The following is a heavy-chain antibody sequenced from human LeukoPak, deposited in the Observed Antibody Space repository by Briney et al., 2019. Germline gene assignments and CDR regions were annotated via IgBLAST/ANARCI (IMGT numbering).Heavy chain of an antibody. CDR3: ARDLRWLQTFDH. V-gene: IGHV3-30-3*01. D-gene: IGHD5-24*01. J-gene: IGHJ4*02. Sequence: PGGSLRLSCAASKLSFSDYAMHWVRQAPGKGLEWVAIISFDGSNKNYGDSVKGRFTISRDNSRNTLYLQMNSLTAEDTAVYFCARDLRWLQTFDHWGQGSLVSVSS. CDR2: ISFDGSNK. CDR1: KLSFSDYA.